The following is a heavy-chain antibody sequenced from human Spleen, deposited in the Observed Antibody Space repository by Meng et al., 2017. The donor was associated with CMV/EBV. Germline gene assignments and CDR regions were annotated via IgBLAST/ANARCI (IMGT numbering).Heavy chain of an antibody. V-gene: IGHV3-9*01. CDR2: INWNSGAI. J-gene: IGHJ4*02. Sequence: SLKISCAASGFTFDGYAMHWVRQAPGKGLEWVSGINWNSGAIGYADSVKGRFTISRDNAKNSLYLQMNSLRAEDTAVYYCARVRFLLFDYWGQGTLVTVSS. CDR3: ARVRFLLFDY. D-gene: IGHD2-15*01. CDR1: GFTFDGYA.